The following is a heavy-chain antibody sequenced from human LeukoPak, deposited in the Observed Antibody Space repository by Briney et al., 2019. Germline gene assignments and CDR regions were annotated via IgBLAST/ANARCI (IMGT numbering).Heavy chain of an antibody. CDR3: ARDRGGTSYYYYYMDV. D-gene: IGHD1-1*01. CDR2: IKQDGSEK. J-gene: IGHJ6*03. Sequence: PGGSLRLSCATSGFTFDDYGMRWVRQAPGKGLEWVANIKQDGSEKYYVDSVKGRFTISRDNAKNSLYLQMNSLRAEDTAVYYCARDRGGTSYYYYYMDVWGKGTTVTVSS. V-gene: IGHV3-7*01. CDR1: GFTFDDYG.